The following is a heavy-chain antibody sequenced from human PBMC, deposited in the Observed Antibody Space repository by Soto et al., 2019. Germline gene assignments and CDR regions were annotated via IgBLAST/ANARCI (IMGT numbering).Heavy chain of an antibody. V-gene: IGHV1-18*01. CDR3: ARVPPAAKYDY. Sequence: GASVKVSCKASGYTFTSYGISWVRQAPGQGLEWMGWISAYNGNTNHAQKLQDRVTMTTDTSTSTAYMELRSLRSDDTAVYYCARVPPAAKYDYWGQGTLVTVSS. D-gene: IGHD6-25*01. J-gene: IGHJ4*02. CDR2: ISAYNGNT. CDR1: GYTFTSYG.